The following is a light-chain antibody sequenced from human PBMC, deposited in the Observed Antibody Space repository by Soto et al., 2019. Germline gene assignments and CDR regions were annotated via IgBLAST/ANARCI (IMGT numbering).Light chain of an antibody. CDR2: GAS. V-gene: IGKV3-20*01. CDR1: QSVTSNY. Sequence: VVAVSPDNQSLSPGERATLSCGASQSVTSNYLAWYQQKPGQAPRLLIFGASIRVTGIPDRFIGSGSGTDFTLTITGLHPDEFATYYGQQYKNSWRSGQGIKVVIK. CDR3: QQYKNSWR. J-gene: IGKJ1*01.